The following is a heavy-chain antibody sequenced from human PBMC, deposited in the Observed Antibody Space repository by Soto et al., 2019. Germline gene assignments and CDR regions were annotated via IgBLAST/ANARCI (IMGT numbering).Heavy chain of an antibody. V-gene: IGHV4-34*01. J-gene: IGHJ5*02. D-gene: IGHD3-16*01. CDR3: ARKVGEYNLFDP. CDR2: INHSGST. Sequence: SETLSLTCAVYGGSFSGYYWSWIRQPPGKGLEWSGEINHSGSTNYNPSLKSRVTISVDTSKNQFSLKLSSLTAADTAMYYCARKVGEYNLFDPWGQGTLVTVSS. CDR1: GGSFSGYY.